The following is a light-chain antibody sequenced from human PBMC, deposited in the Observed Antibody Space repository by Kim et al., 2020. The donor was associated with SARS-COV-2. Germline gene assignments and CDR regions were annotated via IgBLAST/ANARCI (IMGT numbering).Light chain of an antibody. CDR1: QSVPHIR. Sequence: LYTGKRATLPRSARQSVPHIRLARCQQKPGQAPRLLIYGTPSRANGSPDRFSASEYGTDSTLTISRLETEDFAVYFCQQYDRPPFTLGQGTKLEI. V-gene: IGKV3-20*01. CDR2: GTP. CDR3: QQYDRPPFT. J-gene: IGKJ2*01.